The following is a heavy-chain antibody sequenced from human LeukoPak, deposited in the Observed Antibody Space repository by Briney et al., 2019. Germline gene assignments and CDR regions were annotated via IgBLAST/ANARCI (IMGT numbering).Heavy chain of an antibody. V-gene: IGHV4-59*01. Sequence: KSSETLSLTCTVSGGSISSYYWSWIRQPPGKGLEWIGYIYYSGSTNYNPSLKSRVTISVDTSKNQFSLKLSSVTAADTAVYYCARGGSYYTNYYYGMDVWGQGTTVTVSS. D-gene: IGHD1-26*01. CDR3: ARGGSYYTNYYYGMDV. CDR1: GGSISSYY. J-gene: IGHJ6*02. CDR2: IYYSGST.